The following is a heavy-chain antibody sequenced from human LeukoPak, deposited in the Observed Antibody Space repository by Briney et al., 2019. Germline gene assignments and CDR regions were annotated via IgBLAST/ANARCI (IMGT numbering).Heavy chain of an antibody. J-gene: IGHJ4*02. CDR1: GGSISSYY. D-gene: IGHD6-13*01. CDR3: ARVAAAGTWFDY. Sequence: SETLSLTCTVSGGSISSYYWSWIRQPPGKGLEWIGYIYYSGSTNYNPPLKSRVTISVDTSKNQFSLKLSSVTAADTAVYYCARVAAAGTWFDYWGQGTLVTVSS. V-gene: IGHV4-59*01. CDR2: IYYSGST.